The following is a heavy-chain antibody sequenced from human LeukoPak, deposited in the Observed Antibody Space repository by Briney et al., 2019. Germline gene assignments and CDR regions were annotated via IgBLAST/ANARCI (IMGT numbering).Heavy chain of an antibody. CDR1: GFTFSDYY. Sequence: GGSLRLSCAASGFTFSDYYMSWIRQAPGKGLEWVSYISSSGSTIYYADSVKGRFTISRDNAKNSLYLQMNSLRAEDTAGYYWGRGRGGGLGTDWYFDLWGRGTLVTVSS. D-gene: IGHD7-27*01. V-gene: IGHV3-11*01. J-gene: IGHJ2*01. CDR2: ISSSGSTI. CDR3: GRGRGGGLGTDWYFDL.